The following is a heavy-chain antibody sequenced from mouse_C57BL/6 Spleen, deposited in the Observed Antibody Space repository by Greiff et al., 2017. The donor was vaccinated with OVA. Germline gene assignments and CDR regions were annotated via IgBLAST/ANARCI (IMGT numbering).Heavy chain of an antibody. Sequence: QVQLKESGAELAKPGASVKLSCKASGYTFTSYWMHWVKQRPGQGLEWIGYINPSSGYTKYNQKFKDKATLTADKSSSTAYMQLSSLTYEDSAVYYCASPFYDYDKDYYAMDYWGQGTSVTVSS. CDR1: GYTFTSYW. CDR3: ASPFYDYDKDYYAMDY. CDR2: INPSSGYT. V-gene: IGHV1-7*01. J-gene: IGHJ4*01. D-gene: IGHD2-4*01.